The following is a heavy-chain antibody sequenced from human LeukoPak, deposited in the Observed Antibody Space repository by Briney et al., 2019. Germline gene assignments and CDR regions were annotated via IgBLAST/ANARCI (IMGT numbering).Heavy chain of an antibody. CDR1: GFTFSSYS. V-gene: IGHV3-21*01. J-gene: IGHJ4*02. Sequence: GGSLRLSCAASGFTFSSYSMNWVRQAPGKGLDWVSSISSSSSYIYYADSVKGRFTISRDNAKNSLYLQMNSLRAEDTAVYYCARDGIVGATNGFDYWGQGTLVTVSS. CDR3: ARDGIVGATNGFDY. CDR2: ISSSSSYI. D-gene: IGHD1-26*01.